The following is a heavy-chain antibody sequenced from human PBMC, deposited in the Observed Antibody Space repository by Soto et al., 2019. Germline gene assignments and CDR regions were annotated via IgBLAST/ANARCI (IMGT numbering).Heavy chain of an antibody. J-gene: IGHJ4*02. CDR1: GFTFSSYN. Sequence: GGSLRLSCVASGFTFSSYNMNWVRQAPGKGLEWVSYISSSSSTIYYADSVKGRFTISRDNAKNSLYLQMNSLRDEDTAVYYCARDPMPRSSKTKYFDSWGQGTLVTVSS. CDR2: ISSSSSTI. CDR3: ARDPMPRSSKTKYFDS. V-gene: IGHV3-48*02. D-gene: IGHD6-6*01.